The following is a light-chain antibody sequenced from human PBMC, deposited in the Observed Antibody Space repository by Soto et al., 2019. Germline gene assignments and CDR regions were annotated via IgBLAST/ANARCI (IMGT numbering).Light chain of an antibody. V-gene: IGLV2-14*01. CDR1: SSDVGGYNY. J-gene: IGLJ2*01. CDR3: SSYPSSSTFHVV. CDR2: DVS. Sequence: QSALTQPASVSGSPGQSITISGTGTSSDVGGYNYVSWYQQHPGKAPKLMIYDVSNRPSGVSNRFSGSKSGNTASLTISGLQAEDEADYYCSSYPSSSTFHVVFGGGTKVTVL.